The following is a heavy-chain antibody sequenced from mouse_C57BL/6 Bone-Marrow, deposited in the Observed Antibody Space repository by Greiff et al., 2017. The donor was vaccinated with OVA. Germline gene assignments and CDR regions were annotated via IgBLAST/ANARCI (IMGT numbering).Heavy chain of an antibody. D-gene: IGHD1-1*01. Sequence: VKVVESGPGLVAPSQSLSITCTVSGFSLTSYGVHWVRQPPGQGLEWLVVIWSDGSTTYNSALKSRLSTSKDNSKSQDFLKMSSLQTDDTAMYYCASLRMDYWGQGTSVTVSS. CDR1: GFSLTSYG. V-gene: IGHV2-6*03. CDR3: ASLRMDY. CDR2: IWSDGST. J-gene: IGHJ4*01.